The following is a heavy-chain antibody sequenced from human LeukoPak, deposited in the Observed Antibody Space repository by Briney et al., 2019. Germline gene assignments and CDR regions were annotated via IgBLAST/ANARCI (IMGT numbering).Heavy chain of an antibody. Sequence: GGSLRLSCAASGFTFSSYGMSWARQAPGKGLEWVSAISGSGGSTYYADSVKGRFTISRDNSKNTLYLQMNSLRAEDTAVYYCAKAHGSGSYFFDYWGQGTLVTVSS. J-gene: IGHJ4*02. CDR2: ISGSGGST. CDR1: GFTFSSYG. V-gene: IGHV3-23*01. D-gene: IGHD3-10*01. CDR3: AKAHGSGSYFFDY.